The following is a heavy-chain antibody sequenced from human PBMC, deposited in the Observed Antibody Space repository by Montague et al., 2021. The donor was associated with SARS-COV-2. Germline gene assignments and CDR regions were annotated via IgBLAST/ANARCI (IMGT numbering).Heavy chain of an antibody. D-gene: IGHD3-22*01. Sequence: SETLSLTCTVSGGSISSSSYYWGWIRQPPGKGLEWIGCIYYSGSTYYNPSLKSRVTISVDTSKNQFSLKLSSVTAADTAVYYCARFPTSYYYDSKAAPATPDALDIWGQGTTVTVSS. CDR2: IYYSGST. CDR1: GGSISSSSYY. CDR3: ARFPTSYYYDSKAAPATPDALDI. V-gene: IGHV4-39*01. J-gene: IGHJ3*02.